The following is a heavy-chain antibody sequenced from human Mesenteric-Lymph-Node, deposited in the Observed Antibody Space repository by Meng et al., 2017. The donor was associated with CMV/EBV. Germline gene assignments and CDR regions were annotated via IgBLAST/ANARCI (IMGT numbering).Heavy chain of an antibody. V-gene: IGHV1-2*02. CDR2: INPNSGDT. Sequence: ASVKVSCKASGYTFTSYGISWVRQAPGQGLEWMGWINPNSGDTNYAQNFQGRVTMTRDTSINTAYMELSSLKFDDTAVYYCARMSSWGHWFDPWGQGTLVTVSS. CDR1: GYTFTSYG. J-gene: IGHJ5*02. CDR3: ARMSSWGHWFDP. D-gene: IGHD2-2*01.